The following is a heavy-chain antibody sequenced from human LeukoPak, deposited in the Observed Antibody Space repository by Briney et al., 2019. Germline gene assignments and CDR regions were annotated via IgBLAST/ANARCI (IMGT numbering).Heavy chain of an antibody. J-gene: IGHJ2*01. Sequence: GSLRLSCAASGFTFSNAWMSWVRQAPGKGLEWIGSIYYSGGTYYNPSLKSRVTISVDTSKNQFSLKLSSVTAADTAVYYCARDLLRVVVVSETWYFDLWGRGTLVTVSS. CDR3: ARDLLRVVVVSETWYFDL. CDR2: IYYSGGT. CDR1: GFTFSNAW. D-gene: IGHD3-22*01. V-gene: IGHV4-4*02.